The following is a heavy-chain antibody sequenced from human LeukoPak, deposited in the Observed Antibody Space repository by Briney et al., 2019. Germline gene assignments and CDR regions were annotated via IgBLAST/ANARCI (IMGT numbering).Heavy chain of an antibody. CDR2: MNSDGSST. CDR3: ATGHYYDSSGYYPLPDAFDI. V-gene: IGHV3-74*01. J-gene: IGHJ3*02. Sequence: GGSLRLSWAASGXSFSRYWVHWVRQAPGKGLVWVSRMNSDGSSTNYADSVKGRFTISRDNAKNILYLQMNSLRAEDTAVYHCATGHYYDSSGYYPLPDAFDIWGQGTMVTVSS. CDR1: GXSFSRYW. D-gene: IGHD3-22*01.